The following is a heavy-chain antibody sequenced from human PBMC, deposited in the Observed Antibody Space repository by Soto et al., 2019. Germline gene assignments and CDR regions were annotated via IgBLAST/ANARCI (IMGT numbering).Heavy chain of an antibody. V-gene: IGHV3-30-3*01. Sequence: GASLRLSCAASGFTFSXYAMHWVRQAPGKGLEWVAVISYDGSNKYYADSVKGRFTISRDNSKNTLYLQMNSLRAEDTAVYYCARGSAYSDYDFEYWGQGTLVPVYS. D-gene: IGHD4-17*01. CDR3: ARGSAYSDYDFEY. J-gene: IGHJ4*02. CDR2: ISYDGSNK. CDR1: GFTFSXYA.